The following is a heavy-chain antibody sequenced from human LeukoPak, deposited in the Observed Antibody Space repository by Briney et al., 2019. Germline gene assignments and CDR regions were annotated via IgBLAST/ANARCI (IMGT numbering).Heavy chain of an antibody. CDR1: GFIVSGDF. J-gene: IGHJ4*02. D-gene: IGHD3-16*01. CDR3: ARERGGGRDSPWFDY. Sequence: GGSLRLSCAASGFIVSGDFMSWVRQAPGKGLEWVSVIYSDGSTYYADSVKGRFTISRDNSKNTLDLQMTGLRAEDTAVYYCARERGGGRDSPWFDYWGQGTLVTVSS. CDR2: IYSDGST. V-gene: IGHV3-53*01.